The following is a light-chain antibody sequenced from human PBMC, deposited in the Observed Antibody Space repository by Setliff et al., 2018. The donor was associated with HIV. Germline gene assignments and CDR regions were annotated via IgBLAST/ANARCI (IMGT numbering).Light chain of an antibody. CDR1: SSDVGAYYS. J-gene: IGLJ1*01. Sequence: QSVLTQPPSASGSPGQSVTISCTGTSSDVGAYYSVSWYQQHPGKAPKLIIYEASKRPSGVPDRFSGSESGNTASLTVSGLQTEDEADYYCSSYAGSNNYVFGTGTKVTVL. CDR2: EAS. V-gene: IGLV2-8*01. CDR3: SSYAGSNNYV.